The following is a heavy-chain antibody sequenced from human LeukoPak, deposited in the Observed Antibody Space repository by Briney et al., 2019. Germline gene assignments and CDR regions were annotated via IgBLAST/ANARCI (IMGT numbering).Heavy chain of an antibody. D-gene: IGHD2-15*01. CDR3: ARRARYCNGDSCYSTAFDV. V-gene: IGHV4-59*08. J-gene: IGHJ3*01. CDR2: IYYSGST. Sequence: KPSETLSLTCTVSGGSISSYYWSWIRQPPGKGLEWIGYIYYSGSTNYNPSLKSRVTISVDTSKNQFSLKLSSVTAADTAVYYCARRARYCNGDSCYSTAFDVWGQGTMVTVSS. CDR1: GGSISSYY.